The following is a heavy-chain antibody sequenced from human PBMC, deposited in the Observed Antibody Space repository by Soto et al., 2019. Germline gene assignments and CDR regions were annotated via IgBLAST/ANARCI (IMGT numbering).Heavy chain of an antibody. CDR3: ATRGGGTYYYDSSGYYYEYYFDY. J-gene: IGHJ4*02. CDR1: GGTFSSYA. CDR2: IIPIFGTA. D-gene: IGHD3-22*01. V-gene: IGHV1-69*01. Sequence: QVQLVQSGAEVKKPGSSVKVSCKASGGTFSSYAISWVRQAPGQGLEWMGGIIPIFGTANYAQKFQGRVTITADEPPSTGYVGVSSLGSEDTAVYYCATRGGGTYYYDSSGYYYEYYFDYWGQGTLVTVSS.